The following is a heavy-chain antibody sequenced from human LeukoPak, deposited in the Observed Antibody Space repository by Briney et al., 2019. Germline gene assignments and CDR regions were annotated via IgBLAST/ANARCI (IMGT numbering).Heavy chain of an antibody. J-gene: IGHJ4*02. CDR3: TRHGSGASYFDY. V-gene: IGHV4-39*01. CDR1: GGSTSSGSHF. D-gene: IGHD6-19*01. CDR2: VFHDGST. Sequence: SETLSLTCTVSGGSTSSGSHFWGWIRQPPGKGLEWIGSVFHDGSTYYNSSLKSRVTISVDTSKNRFSLKLSSVTAADTAVYYCTRHGSGASYFDYWGRGTLVTVSS.